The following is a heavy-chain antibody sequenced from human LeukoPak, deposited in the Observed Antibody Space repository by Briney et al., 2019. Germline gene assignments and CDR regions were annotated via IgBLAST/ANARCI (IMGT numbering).Heavy chain of an antibody. D-gene: IGHD3-10*01. V-gene: IGHV5-51*01. CDR3: ALHPAQGSGSLDF. CDR1: GYSFTSYW. J-gene: IGHJ4*02. Sequence: GESLKISCKGSGYSFTSYWIGWVRQMPGKGLEWMGIIYPGDSDTRYSPSFQGQITISADKSISTAYLQWSSLKASDTAIYYCALHPAQGSGSLDFWGQGTLVTVSS. CDR2: IYPGDSDT.